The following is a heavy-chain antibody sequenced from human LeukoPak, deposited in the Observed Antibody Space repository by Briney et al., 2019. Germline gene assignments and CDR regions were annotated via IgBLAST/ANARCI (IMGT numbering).Heavy chain of an antibody. J-gene: IGHJ4*02. CDR2: IFYTGDS. D-gene: IGHD2-21*01. V-gene: IGHV4-59*08. CDR3: ARHRFASPLDS. Sequence: KPSETLSLTCTVSGVSSSSSYWSWIRQPPGKGLEWIGYIFYTGDSNHNPSFKSRVSISLDTSKDQISLKLYSVTAADTAVYYCARHRFASPLDSWGQGTLVTVSS. CDR1: GVSSSSSY.